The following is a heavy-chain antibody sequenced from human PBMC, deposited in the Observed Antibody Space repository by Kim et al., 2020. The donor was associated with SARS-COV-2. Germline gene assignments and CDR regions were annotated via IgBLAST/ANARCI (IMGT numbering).Heavy chain of an antibody. Sequence: GGSLRLSCAASGFSFTNYNMNWVRQAPGKGLEWTSYIGSSINSIFYADSVRDRFTISRDNGKNSLYLQMNSLRADDTAVYYCARFRGASYGMDVWGQGTTVTVSS. CDR1: GFSFTNYN. CDR3: ARFRGASYGMDV. CDR2: IGSSINSI. V-gene: IGHV3-48*04. J-gene: IGHJ6*02.